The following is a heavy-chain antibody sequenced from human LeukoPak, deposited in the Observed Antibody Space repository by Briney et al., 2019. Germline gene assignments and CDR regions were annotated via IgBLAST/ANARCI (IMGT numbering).Heavy chain of an antibody. D-gene: IGHD2-2*01. J-gene: IGHJ4*02. V-gene: IGHV3-9*01. CDR1: GFTFDDYA. CDR2: ISWNSGSI. Sequence: GGSLRLSCAASGFTFDDYAMHWVRHAPGKGLEWVSGISWNSGSIGYADSVKGRFTISRDNAKNSLYLQMNSLRAEDTALYYCAASRGSTSCYDYWGQGTLVTVSS. CDR3: AASRGSTSCYDY.